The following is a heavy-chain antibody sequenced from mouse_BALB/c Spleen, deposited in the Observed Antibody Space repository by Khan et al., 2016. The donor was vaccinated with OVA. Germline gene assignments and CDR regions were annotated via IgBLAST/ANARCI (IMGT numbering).Heavy chain of an antibody. CDR2: IANKADGYRT. Sequence: EVHLVESGGGLVQPGGSLRLSCVISGFTFTDYYMTWVRQPPGEALEWLGFIANKADGYRTEYSASVKGRFTISRDTSQNILYLQMTTLRAEGSATYYCARDPVGSYFDYWGQGTTLTVSS. CDR1: GFTFTDYY. D-gene: IGHD1-3*01. CDR3: ARDPVGSYFDY. J-gene: IGHJ2*01. V-gene: IGHV7-3*02.